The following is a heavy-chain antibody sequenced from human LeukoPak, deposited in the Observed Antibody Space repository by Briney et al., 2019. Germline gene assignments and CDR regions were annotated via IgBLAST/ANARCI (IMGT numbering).Heavy chain of an antibody. CDR2: INTNTGNP. CDR3: AREGEYCTNGVCYIY. Sequence: ASVKVSCKASGYTFTGYYMHWVRQAPGQGLEWMGWINTNTGNPTYAQGFTGRFVFSLDTSVSTAYLQISSLKAEDTAVYYCAREGEYCTNGVCYIYWGQGTLVTVSS. V-gene: IGHV7-4-1*02. CDR1: GYTFTGYY. J-gene: IGHJ4*02. D-gene: IGHD2-8*01.